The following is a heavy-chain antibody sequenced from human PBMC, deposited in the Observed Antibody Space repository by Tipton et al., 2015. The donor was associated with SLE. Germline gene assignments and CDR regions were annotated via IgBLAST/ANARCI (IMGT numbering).Heavy chain of an antibody. CDR2: IYYSGST. J-gene: IGHJ2*01. CDR1: GGSISSTGYY. V-gene: IGHV4-39*01. D-gene: IGHD2-2*01. Sequence: TLSLTCTVSGGSISSTGYYWGWIRQPPGKGLEWIGSIYYSGSTYYNPSLKGRVTISVDTSKMQFSLKLSSVTAADTAVYYCARVAPAEVFDYWGRGTLITVSS. CDR3: ARVAPAEVFDY.